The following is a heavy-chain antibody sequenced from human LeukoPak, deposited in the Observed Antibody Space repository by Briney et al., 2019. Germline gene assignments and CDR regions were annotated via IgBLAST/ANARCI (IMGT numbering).Heavy chain of an antibody. V-gene: IGHV3-30*02. J-gene: IGHJ4*02. CDR3: AKDLAYCTGGSCYL. CDR1: GFTFSRYG. CDR2: IRSDGSNK. D-gene: IGHD2-15*01. Sequence: GGSLRLSCAASGFTFSRYGMHWVRQAPGKGLEWVALIRSDGSNKDYADSVKGRFTISRDNSKNTLNLQMNSLRAEDTAVYYCAKDLAYCTGGSCYLWGQGTLVTVSS.